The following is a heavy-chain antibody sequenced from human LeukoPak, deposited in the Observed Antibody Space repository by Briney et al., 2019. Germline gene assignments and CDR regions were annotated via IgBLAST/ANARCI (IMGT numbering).Heavy chain of an antibody. V-gene: IGHV1-69*04. J-gene: IGHJ5*02. CDR3: ARESGYCSSTSCYTGIWFDP. CDR2: IIPILGIA. CDR1: GGTFSSYT. Sequence: GASVKVSWKASGGTFSSYTISWVRQAPGQGLEWMGRIIPILGIANYAQKFQGRVTITADKSTSTAYMELSSLRSEDTAVYYCARESGYCSSTSCYTGIWFDPWGQGTLVTVSS. D-gene: IGHD2-2*02.